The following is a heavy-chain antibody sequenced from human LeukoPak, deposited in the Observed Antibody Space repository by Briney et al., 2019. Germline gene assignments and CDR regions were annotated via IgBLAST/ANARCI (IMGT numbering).Heavy chain of an antibody. CDR1: GGSISSSSYY. CDR3: ARHVESTTGIPIDAFDI. J-gene: IGHJ3*02. Sequence: SETLSLTCTVSGGSISSSSYYWGWIRQPPGKGLELIGTMYYSGNSYYNPSLKSRLTISVDTSKNQFSLKLSSVTAADTAVYYCARHVESTTGIPIDAFDIWGQGTMVTVSS. D-gene: IGHD1-1*01. V-gene: IGHV4-39*07. CDR2: MYYSGNS.